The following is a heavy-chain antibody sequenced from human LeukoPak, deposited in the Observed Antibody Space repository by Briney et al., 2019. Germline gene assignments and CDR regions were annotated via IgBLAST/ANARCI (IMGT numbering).Heavy chain of an antibody. CDR3: ARREYYYDSSGYYYYFDY. D-gene: IGHD3-22*01. Sequence: GESLKISCKGSGYSFTSYWIGWVRQMPGKGLEWMGIIYPGDSDTRYSPSFQGQATISADKSISTAYLQWSSLKASDTAMYYCARREYYYDSSGYYYYFDYWGQGTLVTVSS. J-gene: IGHJ4*02. CDR1: GYSFTSYW. V-gene: IGHV5-51*01. CDR2: IYPGDSDT.